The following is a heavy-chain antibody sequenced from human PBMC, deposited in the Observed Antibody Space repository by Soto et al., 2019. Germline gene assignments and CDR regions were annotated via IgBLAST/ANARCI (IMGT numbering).Heavy chain of an antibody. CDR1: GFTFTDAW. J-gene: IGHJ5*02. V-gene: IGHV3-15*04. Sequence: EVQLVESGGGLVEPGGSLRLSCVASGFTFTDAWMHWVRQAPGKGLEWVGRIESKADGGTTNYAAPVKGRFTISRDDSKNTLFLQMTSLKTEETAVYYCADWYYDSWSGYYPYNWCDPWGQGPLVTVSS. D-gene: IGHD3-3*01. CDR3: ADWYYDSWSGYYPYNWCDP. CDR2: IESKADGGTT.